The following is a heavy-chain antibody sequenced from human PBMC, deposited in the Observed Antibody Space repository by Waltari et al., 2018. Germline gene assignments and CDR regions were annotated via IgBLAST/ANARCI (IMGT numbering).Heavy chain of an antibody. CDR1: GGSISSGSYY. V-gene: IGHV4-61*02. CDR2: IYTSGST. J-gene: IGHJ3*02. D-gene: IGHD6-19*01. CDR3: ARPIAVAGTGGAFDI. Sequence: QVQLQESGPGLVKPSQTMSLTCTVSGGSISSGSYYWSWIRQPAGKGLEWIGRIYTSGSTNYNPSLKSRVTISVDPSKNQFSLKLSSVTAADTAVYYCARPIAVAGTGGAFDIWGQGTMVTVSS.